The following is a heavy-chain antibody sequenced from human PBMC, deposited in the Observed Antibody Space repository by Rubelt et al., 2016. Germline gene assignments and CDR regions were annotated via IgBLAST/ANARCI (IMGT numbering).Heavy chain of an antibody. CDR1: GGSLSGYY. D-gene: IGHD2-21*02. V-gene: IGHV4-34*02. CDR2: INHRGST. Sequence: QVHLQQWGAGLLKPSETLSLTCAVHGGSLSGYYWAWIRQAPGKGLEWIGEINHRGSTTYNPSLKSRVTISVDTSRNQVSLTLNSVTAADTAVYHCARQPPDTAAFDYWGQGVLVTVSS. J-gene: IGHJ4*02. CDR3: ARQPPDTAAFDY.